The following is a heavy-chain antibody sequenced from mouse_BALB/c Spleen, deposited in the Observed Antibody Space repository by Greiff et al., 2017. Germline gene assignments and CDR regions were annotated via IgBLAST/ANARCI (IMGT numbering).Heavy chain of an antibody. D-gene: IGHD2-14*01. CDR1: GFTFSSFG. CDR2: ISSGSSTI. J-gene: IGHJ4*01. V-gene: IGHV5-17*02. Sequence: EVHLVESGGGLVQPGGSRKLSCAASGFTFSSFGMHWVRQAPEKGLEWVAYISSGSSTIYYADTVKGRFTISRDNPKNTLFLQMTSLRSEDTAMYYCARSGRYGEDAMDYWGQGTSVTVSS. CDR3: ARSGRYGEDAMDY.